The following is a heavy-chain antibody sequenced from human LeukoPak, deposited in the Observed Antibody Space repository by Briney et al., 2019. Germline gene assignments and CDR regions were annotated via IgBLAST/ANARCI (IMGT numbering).Heavy chain of an antibody. D-gene: IGHD2-15*01. V-gene: IGHV4-61*02. CDR1: GGSISSGSYF. CDR2: IYTSGST. Sequence: SETLSLTCTVSGGSISSGSYFWSWIRQPAGKGLEWIGRIYTSGSTNYNPSLKSRVTISVDTSKNQFSLKLSSVTAADTAVYYCASDRIEVDAFDIWGQGTMVTASS. CDR3: ASDRIEVDAFDI. J-gene: IGHJ3*02.